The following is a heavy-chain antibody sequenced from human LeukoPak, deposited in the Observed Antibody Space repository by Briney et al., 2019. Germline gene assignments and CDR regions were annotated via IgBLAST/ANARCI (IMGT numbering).Heavy chain of an antibody. CDR3: AAHSPVLGYCSSTSCPPYFDY. J-gene: IGHJ4*02. Sequence: ASVKVSCKASGFTFTSSAMQWVRQARGQRLEWIGWIVVGSGNTNYAQKFQERVTITRDMSTSAAYMELSSLRSEDTAVYYCAAHSPVLGYCSSTSCPPYFDYWGQGTLVTVSS. CDR2: IVVGSGNT. CDR1: GFTFTSSA. V-gene: IGHV1-58*02. D-gene: IGHD2-2*01.